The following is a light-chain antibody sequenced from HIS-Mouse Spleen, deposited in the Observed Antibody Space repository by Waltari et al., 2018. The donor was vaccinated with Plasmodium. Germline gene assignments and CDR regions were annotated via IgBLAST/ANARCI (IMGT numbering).Light chain of an antibody. J-gene: IGLJ2*01. V-gene: IGLV3-1*01. CDR2: QDS. CDR3: QAWDSSTVV. Sequence: SYELTQPPSVSVSPGQTASITCSGDKLGYKYACWYQQKPGQSPVLVIYQDSKRPSWIPWLFSGSNSGNTATLTISGTQAMDEADYYCQAWDSSTVVFGGGTKLTVL. CDR1: KLGYKY.